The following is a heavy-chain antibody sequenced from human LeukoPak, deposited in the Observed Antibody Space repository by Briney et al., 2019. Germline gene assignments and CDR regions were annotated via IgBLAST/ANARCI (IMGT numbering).Heavy chain of an antibody. Sequence: ASVKVSCKASGYTFTSYYMHWLRQAPGQGLEWMGIINPSGGSTSYAQKFQGRVTMTRDTSTSTVYMELSSLRSEDTAVYYCAKPQIAAAGTGYYYYGMDVWGQGTTVTVSS. J-gene: IGHJ6*02. D-gene: IGHD6-13*01. V-gene: IGHV1-46*01. CDR2: INPSGGST. CDR3: AKPQIAAAGTGYYYYGMDV. CDR1: GYTFTSYY.